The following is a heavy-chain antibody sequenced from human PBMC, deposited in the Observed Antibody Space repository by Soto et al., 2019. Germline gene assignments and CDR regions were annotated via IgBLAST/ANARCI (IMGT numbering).Heavy chain of an antibody. CDR2: ISRSAGST. D-gene: IGHD2-2*02. V-gene: IGHV3-23*01. CDR3: AKDPDSYPRFDY. Sequence: GGSLRLSCAASGFTFSSYAMSWVRQASGKGLEWVSGISRSAGSTYYADSVKGRFTISRDNSKNTLYLQMNSLRAEDTAVYYCAKDPDSYPRFDYWGQGTLVTVSS. J-gene: IGHJ4*02. CDR1: GFTFSSYA.